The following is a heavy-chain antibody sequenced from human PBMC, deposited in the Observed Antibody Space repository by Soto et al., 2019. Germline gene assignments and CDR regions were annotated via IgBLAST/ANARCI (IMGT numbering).Heavy chain of an antibody. CDR3: ARDQPIQGAAINYGMDF. CDR1: GYTFTSYG. J-gene: IGHJ6*02. D-gene: IGHD6-25*01. V-gene: IGHV1-18*01. Sequence: QVQLVQSGAEVKKPGASVKVSCKASGYTFTSYGISWVRQAPGQGLEWMGWISAYNGNTNYAQKLQGRVTMTTDTSTSKAYMELRSLRSDDTAVYYCARDQPIQGAAINYGMDFWVQGTTVTVTS. CDR2: ISAYNGNT.